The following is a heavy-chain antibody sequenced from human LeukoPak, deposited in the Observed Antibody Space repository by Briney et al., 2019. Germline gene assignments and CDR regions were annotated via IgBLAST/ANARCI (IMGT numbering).Heavy chain of an antibody. CDR3: ARYCSGGSCRVGMDV. CDR1: GGSISSGHYY. D-gene: IGHD2-15*01. CDR2: IYYSGST. V-gene: IGHV4-61*01. J-gene: IGHJ6*02. Sequence: PSETLSLTCTVSGGSISSGHYYWSWLRQPPGKGLEWIGYIYYSGSTNYNPSLKSRVTISVDTSKNQFSLKLSSVTAADTAVYYCARYCSGGSCRVGMDVWGQGTTVTVSS.